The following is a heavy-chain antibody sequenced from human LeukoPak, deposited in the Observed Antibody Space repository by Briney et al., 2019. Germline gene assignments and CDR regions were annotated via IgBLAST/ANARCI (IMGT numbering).Heavy chain of an antibody. CDR1: GYSFTSYW. Sequence: GEPLKISCKGSGYSFTSYWIGWVRQMPGKGLEWMGIIYPGDSDTRYSPSFQGQVTISADKSISTAYLQWSSLKASDTAMYYCARLGGITMVRGVIHDGMDVWGQGTLVTVSS. D-gene: IGHD3-10*01. V-gene: IGHV5-51*01. J-gene: IGHJ6*02. CDR3: ARLGGITMVRGVIHDGMDV. CDR2: IYPGDSDT.